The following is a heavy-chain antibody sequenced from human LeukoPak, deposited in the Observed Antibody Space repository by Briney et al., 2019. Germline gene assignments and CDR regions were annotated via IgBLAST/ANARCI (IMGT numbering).Heavy chain of an antibody. D-gene: IGHD3-22*01. J-gene: IGHJ4*02. V-gene: IGHV3-23*01. CDR2: ISGSGGST. CDR1: GFTFSSYA. Sequence: GGSLRLSCAASGFTFSSYAMSWVRQAPGKGLEWVSAISGSGGSTYYADSVKGRSTISRDNSKNTLYLQMNSLRAEDTAVYYCAKVKDYYDSSGYYYYFDYWGQGTLVTVSS. CDR3: AKVKDYYDSSGYYYYFDY.